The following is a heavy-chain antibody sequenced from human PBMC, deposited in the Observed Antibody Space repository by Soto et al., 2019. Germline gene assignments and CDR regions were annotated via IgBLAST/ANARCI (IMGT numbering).Heavy chain of an antibody. CDR1: VFTFGDYA. D-gene: IGHD3-3*01. Sequence: CLRLSCTASVFTFGDYAKSWFRQAPGKGLEWVGFIRSKAYGGTTEYAASVKGRFTISRDDSKSIAYLQMNSLKTEDTAVYDCNRGISPYYDFWSGYYGGMDVWGQGTTVTVSS. J-gene: IGHJ6*02. CDR3: NRGISPYYDFWSGYYGGMDV. V-gene: IGHV3-49*03. CDR2: IRSKAYGGTT.